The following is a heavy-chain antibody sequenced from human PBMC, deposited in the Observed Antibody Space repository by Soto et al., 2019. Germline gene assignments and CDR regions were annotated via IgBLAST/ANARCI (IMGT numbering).Heavy chain of an antibody. CDR3: ARAGDDFWSGYYTALDAFDI. Sequence: SQTLSLTCVISGDSVSSNSAAWNWIRQSPSRGLEWLGRTYYRSKWYNDYAVSVKSRITINPDTSKNQFSLQLNSVTPEDTAVYYCARAGDDFWSGYYTALDAFDIWGQGTMVTVSS. D-gene: IGHD3-3*01. J-gene: IGHJ3*02. CDR1: GDSVSSNSAA. V-gene: IGHV6-1*01. CDR2: TYYRSKWYN.